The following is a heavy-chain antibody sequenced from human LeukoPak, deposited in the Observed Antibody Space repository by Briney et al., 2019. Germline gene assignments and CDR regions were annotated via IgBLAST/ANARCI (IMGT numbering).Heavy chain of an antibody. CDR1: GGTFSSYA. D-gene: IGHD6-13*01. CDR3: AFARPGIAAAGTWFDP. CDR2: IIPIFGTA. Sequence: SVKVSCKASGGTFSSYAISWVRQAPGQGLEWMGGIIPIFGTANYAQKFQGRVTIAADESTSTAYMELSSLRSEDTAVYYCAFARPGIAAAGTWFDPWGQGTLVTVSS. J-gene: IGHJ5*02. V-gene: IGHV1-69*13.